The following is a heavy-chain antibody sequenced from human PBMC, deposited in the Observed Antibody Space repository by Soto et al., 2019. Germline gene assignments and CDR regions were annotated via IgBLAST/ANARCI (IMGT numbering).Heavy chain of an antibody. J-gene: IGHJ3*02. D-gene: IGHD2-8*01. Sequence: PGGPQRLSCAASGFTFSSHAMRWVRQAPGKGLEWVSAISGSGGSTYYADSVKGRFTISRDNSKNTLYLQMNSLRAEDTAVYYCAKTGGYCTNGVCYTSHDAFDIWGQGTMVTVSS. CDR1: GFTFSSHA. CDR3: AKTGGYCTNGVCYTSHDAFDI. CDR2: ISGSGGST. V-gene: IGHV3-23*01.